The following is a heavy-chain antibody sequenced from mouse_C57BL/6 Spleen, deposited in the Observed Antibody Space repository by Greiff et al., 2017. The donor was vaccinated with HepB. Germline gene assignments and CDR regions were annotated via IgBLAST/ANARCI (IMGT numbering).Heavy chain of an antibody. J-gene: IGHJ4*01. CDR3: ARRDLLLRYPYAMDY. CDR1: GYSFTDYN. CDR2: INPNYGTT. Sequence: VQLQQSGPELVKPGASVKISCKASGYSFTDYNMNWVKQSNGKSLEWIGVINPNYGTTNYNQKFKGKATLTVDQSSSTAYMQLNSLTSEDSAVYYCARRDLLLRYPYAMDYWGQGTSVTVSS. D-gene: IGHD1-1*01. V-gene: IGHV1-39*01.